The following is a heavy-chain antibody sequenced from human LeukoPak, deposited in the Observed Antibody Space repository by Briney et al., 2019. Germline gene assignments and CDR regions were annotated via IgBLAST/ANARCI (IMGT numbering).Heavy chain of an antibody. CDR3: ARMGSYNWNDLP. CDR1: GGSISSGGYY. J-gene: IGHJ4*02. CDR2: IYYSGST. V-gene: IGHV4-31*03. Sequence: PSETLSLTCTVSGGSISSGGYYWSWIRQHPGKGLEWIGYIYYSGSTYYNPSLKSRATISVDTSKNQFSLKLSSVTAADTAVYYCARMGSYNWNDLPWGQGTLVTVSS. D-gene: IGHD1-20*01.